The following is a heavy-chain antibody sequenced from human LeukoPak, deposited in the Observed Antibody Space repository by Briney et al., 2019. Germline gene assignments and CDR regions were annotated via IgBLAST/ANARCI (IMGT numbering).Heavy chain of an antibody. D-gene: IGHD2-21*01. CDR2: INHSGST. CDR3: ARKVILDY. J-gene: IGHJ4*02. CDR1: GGSFSGYY. Sequence: SETLSLTCAVYGGSFSGYYWSWIRQPPGKGLEWIGEINHSGSTNYNPSLKSRVTISVDTSKNQFSLKLSSVTAADTAVYYCARKVILDYWGQGTLVTVSS. V-gene: IGHV4-34*01.